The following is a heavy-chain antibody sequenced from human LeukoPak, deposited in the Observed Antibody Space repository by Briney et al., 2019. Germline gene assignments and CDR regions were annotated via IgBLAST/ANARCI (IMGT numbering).Heavy chain of an antibody. J-gene: IGHJ4*02. CDR1: GGTFSSYA. CDR2: IIPIFGTA. Sequence: GASVKVSCKASGGTFSSYAISWVRQAPGQGLGWMGGIIPIFGTANYAQKFQGRVTITADESTSTAYMELSSLRSEDTAVYYCAVEVYYDSSGYYDFDYWGQGTLVTVSS. CDR3: AVEVYYDSSGYYDFDY. D-gene: IGHD3-22*01. V-gene: IGHV1-69*13.